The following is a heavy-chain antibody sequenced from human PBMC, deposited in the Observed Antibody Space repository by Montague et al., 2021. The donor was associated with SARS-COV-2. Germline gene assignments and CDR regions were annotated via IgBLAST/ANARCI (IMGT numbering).Heavy chain of an antibody. CDR1: GAFITSHY. V-gene: IGHV4-59*11. Sequence: SETLSLTCTVSGAFITSHYWSWIRQPPGKGLEWIGNVFSGGNSKYNPSLKSRVTISVDTSKNQFSLKLSSVTAADTAVYYCARALRRVVIKHFDYWGQGTLVTVSS. CDR3: ARALRRVVIKHFDY. D-gene: IGHD3-3*01. CDR2: VFSGGNS. J-gene: IGHJ4*02.